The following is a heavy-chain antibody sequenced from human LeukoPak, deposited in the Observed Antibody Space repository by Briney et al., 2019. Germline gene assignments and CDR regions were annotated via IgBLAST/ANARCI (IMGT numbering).Heavy chain of an antibody. CDR2: ISWNSGSI. CDR1: GFTFDDYA. D-gene: IGHD2/OR15-2a*01. V-gene: IGHV3-9*01. Sequence: GRSLRLSCAASGFTFDDYAMHWVRHAPGKGLEWVSGISWNSGSIDYADSVKGRFTISRDNAKNSLYLQMNSLRAEDTALYYCAKEGEYYDQFYFDYWGQGTLVTVSS. CDR3: AKEGEYYDQFYFDY. J-gene: IGHJ4*02.